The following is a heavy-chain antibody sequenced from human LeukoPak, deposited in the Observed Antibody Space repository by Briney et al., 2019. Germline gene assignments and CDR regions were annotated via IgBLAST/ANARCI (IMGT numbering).Heavy chain of an antibody. V-gene: IGHV1-8*01. CDR1: GYTFTSYD. CDR2: MNPNSGNT. Sequence: GASVKVSCKASGYTFTSYDINWVRQATGQGLEWMGWMNPNSGNTGYAQKFQGRVTMTRNTSISTAYMELSSLRSEDTAVYYCARGREGLRLLEWLSTADWGQVSLVTV. CDR3: ARGREGLRLLEWLSTAD. D-gene: IGHD3-3*01. J-gene: IGHJ1*01.